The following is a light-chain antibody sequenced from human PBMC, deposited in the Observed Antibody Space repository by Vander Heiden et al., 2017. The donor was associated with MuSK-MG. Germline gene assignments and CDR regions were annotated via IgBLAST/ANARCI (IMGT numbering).Light chain of an antibody. CDR2: ATS. CDR1: QTISGR. V-gene: IGKV3D-15*01. J-gene: IGKJ4*01. CDR3: QQYNNWPPLT. Sequence: IGMMRSPATLSVSPGESVTLSCRASQTISGRLAWYQQKPGQAPKLLFYATSTRATGTPARFSGGGSGTEFTLTISSLQSEDSAVYYCQQYNNWPPLTFGGGTKVEI.